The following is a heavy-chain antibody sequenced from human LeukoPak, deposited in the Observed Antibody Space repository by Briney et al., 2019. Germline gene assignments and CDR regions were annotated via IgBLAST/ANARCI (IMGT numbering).Heavy chain of an antibody. J-gene: IGHJ4*02. CDR2: ISYDGSNK. Sequence: GGSLRLSCAASGFTFSSYAMHWVRQAPGKGLGWVAVISYDGSNKYYADSVKGRFTISRDNSKNTLYLQMNSLRAEDTAVYYCARAKIAAAPPDYWGQGTLVTVSS. CDR3: ARAKIAAAPPDY. D-gene: IGHD6-13*01. CDR1: GFTFSSYA. V-gene: IGHV3-30*04.